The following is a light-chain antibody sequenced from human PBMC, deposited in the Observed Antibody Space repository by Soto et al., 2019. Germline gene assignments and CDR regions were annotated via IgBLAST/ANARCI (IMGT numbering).Light chain of an antibody. CDR1: QGVSDW. Sequence: DIQMTQSPSSVSASVGDSVTITCRASQGVSDWVAWYQQKPGEAPKLLIYGSSSLLSGVPSRFSGTMSGTDFTLTISSLQPEDFATYYCQQANSYPWTFGQGTKVDIK. V-gene: IGKV1-12*01. CDR2: GSS. J-gene: IGKJ1*01. CDR3: QQANSYPWT.